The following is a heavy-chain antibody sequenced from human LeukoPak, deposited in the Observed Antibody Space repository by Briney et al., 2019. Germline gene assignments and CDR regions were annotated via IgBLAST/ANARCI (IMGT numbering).Heavy chain of an antibody. CDR1: GYTFTSYG. J-gene: IGHJ6*03. CDR2: ISAYNGNT. Sequence: ASVKVFCKASGYTFTSYGISWVRQAPGQGLEWMGWISAYNGNTNYAQKFQGRVTMTRNTSISTAYMELSSLRSEDTAVYYCARGLWDYYYYYMDVWGKGTTVTISS. V-gene: IGHV1-18*01. D-gene: IGHD3-16*01. CDR3: ARGLWDYYYYYMDV.